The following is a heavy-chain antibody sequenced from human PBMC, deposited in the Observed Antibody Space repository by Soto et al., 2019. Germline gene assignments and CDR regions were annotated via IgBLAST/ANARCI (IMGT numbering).Heavy chain of an antibody. CDR3: ARPTIFGVVHGYYYYGMDV. Sequence: ASVKVSCKASGYTFTSYAMHWVRQAPGQRLEWMGWINAGNGNTGYAQKFQGRVTMTRNTSISTAYMELSSLRSEDTAVYYCARPTIFGVVHGYYYYGMDVWGQGTTVTVSS. CDR1: GYTFTSYA. CDR2: INAGNGNT. D-gene: IGHD3-3*01. V-gene: IGHV1-3*01. J-gene: IGHJ6*02.